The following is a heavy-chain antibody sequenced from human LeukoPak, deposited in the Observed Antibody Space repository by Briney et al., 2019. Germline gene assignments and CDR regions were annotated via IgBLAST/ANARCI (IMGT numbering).Heavy chain of an antibody. Sequence: GGSLRLSCAASGFSFISYGMHWVRQAPGKGLEWVGVISDDGRNKKYADSVKGRFTISRDNSKDTLYLQMNSLRDEDTAVYYCAKRPSDYGDYVTYFDYWGQGNLVTVSS. J-gene: IGHJ4*02. CDR2: ISDDGRNK. D-gene: IGHD4-17*01. CDR3: AKRPSDYGDYVTYFDY. V-gene: IGHV3-30*18. CDR1: GFSFISYG.